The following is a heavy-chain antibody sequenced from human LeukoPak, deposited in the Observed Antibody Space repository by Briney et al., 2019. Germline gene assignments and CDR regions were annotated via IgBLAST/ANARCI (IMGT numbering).Heavy chain of an antibody. D-gene: IGHD2-15*01. CDR3: ARRRIGRSTSGYYFDY. CDR2: ISSSSSYI. J-gene: IGHJ4*02. V-gene: IGHV3-21*01. CDR1: GFTFSSYS. Sequence: KTGRSLRLSCAASGFTFSSYSMNWVRQAPGKGLEWVSSISSSSSYIYYADSVKGRFTISRDNAKNSLYLQMNSLRAEDTAVYYCARRRIGRSTSGYYFDYWGQGTLVTVSS.